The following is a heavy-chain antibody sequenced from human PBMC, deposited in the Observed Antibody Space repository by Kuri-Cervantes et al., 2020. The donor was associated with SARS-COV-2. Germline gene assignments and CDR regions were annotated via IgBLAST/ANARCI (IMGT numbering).Heavy chain of an antibody. J-gene: IGHJ4*02. Sequence: SQTLSLTYAVYGGSFSGYYWSWIRQPPGKGLEWIGEINHSGSTNYNPSLKSRVTISVDTSKNQFSLKLSSVTAADTAVYYCARGQNSELLWFGESISYYFDYWGQGTLVTVSS. V-gene: IGHV4-34*01. CDR2: INHSGST. CDR3: ARGQNSELLWFGESISYYFDY. D-gene: IGHD3-10*01. CDR1: GGSFSGYY.